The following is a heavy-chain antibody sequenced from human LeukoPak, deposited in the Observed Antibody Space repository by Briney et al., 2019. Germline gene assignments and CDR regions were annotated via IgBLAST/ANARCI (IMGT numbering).Heavy chain of an antibody. CDR2: ISYDGSNK. CDR1: GFTFSSYA. J-gene: IGHJ4*02. D-gene: IGHD2-2*01. Sequence: GGSLRLSCAASGFTFSSYAMHWVRQAPGKGLEWVAVISYDGSNKYYADSVKGRFTISRDNSKNTLYLQMNSLRAEDTAVYYCASGLSNRYCSSTSCCPSSFDYWGQGTLVTVSS. V-gene: IGHV3-30-3*01. CDR3: ASGLSNRYCSSTSCCPSSFDY.